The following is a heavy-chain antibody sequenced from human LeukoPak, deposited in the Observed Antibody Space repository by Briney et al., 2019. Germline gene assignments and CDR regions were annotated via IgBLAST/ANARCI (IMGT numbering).Heavy chain of an antibody. CDR3: ARGVGYCSGGSCQGPGDY. V-gene: IGHV3-30*04. CDR2: ISYDGSNK. D-gene: IGHD2-15*01. Sequence: GGSLRLSCAASGFTFSSYAMHWVRQAPGKGLEWGAVISYDGSNKYYADSVKGRFTISRDNSKNTLYLQMNSLRAEDTAVYYCARGVGYCSGGSCQGPGDYWGQGTLVTVSS. CDR1: GFTFSSYA. J-gene: IGHJ4*02.